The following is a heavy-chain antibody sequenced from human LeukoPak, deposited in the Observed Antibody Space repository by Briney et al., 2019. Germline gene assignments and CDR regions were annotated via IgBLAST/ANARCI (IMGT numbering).Heavy chain of an antibody. CDR3: ARRDDSSGYHKIFDY. CDR2: IYTRGST. Sequence: SETLSLTCTVSGGSISSYDWSWIRQPAGKGLEWIGRIYTRGSTNYNPSLKSRVSMSVDTSKKQFSLKLSSVTAADTAVYYCARRDDSSGYHKIFDYWGQGTLVTVSS. CDR1: GGSISSYD. J-gene: IGHJ4*02. V-gene: IGHV4-4*07. D-gene: IGHD3-22*01.